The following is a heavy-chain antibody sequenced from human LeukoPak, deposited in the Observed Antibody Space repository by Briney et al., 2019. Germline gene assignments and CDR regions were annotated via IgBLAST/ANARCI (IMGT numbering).Heavy chain of an antibody. Sequence: SIDNPMSGYPVSSGYYWGWIRQPPGKGLEWIGSIHYTGNTYYKPSLTSRLTMSVDTSKNQISLRLTSVNAADTAVEYSVRDPYDSGWHHAIDIWGQGAMVTVSS. V-gene: IGHV4-38-2*01. CDR1: GYPVSSGYY. CDR3: VRDPYDSGWHHAIDI. J-gene: IGHJ3*02. CDR2: IHYTGNT. D-gene: IGHD6-19*01.